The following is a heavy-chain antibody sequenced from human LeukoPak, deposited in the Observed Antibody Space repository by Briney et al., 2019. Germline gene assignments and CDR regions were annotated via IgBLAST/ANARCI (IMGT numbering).Heavy chain of an antibody. D-gene: IGHD3-3*01. CDR2: ISPNSGGT. CDR3: ARRSADFWSGYTPFDP. V-gene: IGHV1-2*02. Sequence: GASVKVSCKASGYTFTGYYMHWVRQAPGQGLEWMGWISPNSGGTNYAQKFQGRVTMTRDTSISTAYMELSRLRSDDTAVYYCARRSADFWSGYTPFDPWGQGTLVTVSS. CDR1: GYTFTGYY. J-gene: IGHJ5*02.